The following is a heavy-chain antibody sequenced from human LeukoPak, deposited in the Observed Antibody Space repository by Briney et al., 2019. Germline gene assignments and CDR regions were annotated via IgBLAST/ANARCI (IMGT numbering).Heavy chain of an antibody. Sequence: SETLSLTCTVSGGSISSYDWSWIRQRAGKGLEWIGRIYTSGSTNYNPSLKSRVTMSVDTSKNQFSLKLSSVTAADTAVYYCARSEGYDFWSGHRDWGQGTLVTVSS. CDR1: GGSISSYD. D-gene: IGHD3-3*01. V-gene: IGHV4-4*07. CDR2: IYTSGST. CDR3: ARSEGYDFWSGHRD. J-gene: IGHJ4*02.